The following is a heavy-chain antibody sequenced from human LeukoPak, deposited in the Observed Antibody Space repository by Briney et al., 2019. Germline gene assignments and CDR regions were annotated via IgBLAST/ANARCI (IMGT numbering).Heavy chain of an antibody. D-gene: IGHD1-1*01. J-gene: IGHJ5*02. Sequence: SQTLSLTCAISGDSVSSNSVTWNWIRQSPSRGLEWLGRTYYRSTWYNDYAVSVRGRITVNPDTSKNQFSLHLNSVTPEDTAVYYCARKLTQYDCFDPWGQGILVTVSS. CDR2: TYYRSTWYN. V-gene: IGHV6-1*01. CDR1: GDSVSSNSVT. CDR3: ARKLTQYDCFDP.